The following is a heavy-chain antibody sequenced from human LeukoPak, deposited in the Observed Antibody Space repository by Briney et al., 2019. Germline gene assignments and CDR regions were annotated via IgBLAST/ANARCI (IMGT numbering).Heavy chain of an antibody. CDR2: INHSGST. CDR3: ARKKADYFDY. Sequence: SETLSLTCAVYGGSFSGYYWSWIRQPPGKGLEWIGEINHSGSTNYNPSLKSRVTISVDTSKNQFSLKLSSVAAADTAVYYCARKKADYFDYWGQGTLVTVSS. J-gene: IGHJ4*02. CDR1: GGSFSGYY. V-gene: IGHV4-34*01.